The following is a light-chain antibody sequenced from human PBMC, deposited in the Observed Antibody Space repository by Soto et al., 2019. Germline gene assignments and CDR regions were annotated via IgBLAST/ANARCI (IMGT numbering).Light chain of an antibody. Sequence: DIQLTQSPSFLSAAVVDRVTITCRASQGISSYLAWYQQKPGKATKLLIYSASTLQSGVPSRFSGSGYGTEFTLTISILQPEDFATYYCQQSNSYPRVTFGGGTKVEIK. CDR2: SAS. CDR1: QGISSY. CDR3: QQSNSYPRVT. V-gene: IGKV1-9*01. J-gene: IGKJ4*01.